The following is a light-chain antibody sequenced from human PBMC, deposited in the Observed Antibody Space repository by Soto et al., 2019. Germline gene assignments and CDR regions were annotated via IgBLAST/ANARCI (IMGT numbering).Light chain of an antibody. CDR1: QSVSSY. CDR3: QQRSNSIT. J-gene: IGKJ3*01. V-gene: IGKV3-11*01. Sequence: EIVLTQSPATLSLSPGERATLSCRASQSVSSYLAWYQQKPGQAPRLLIYDASNRATGIPARCSGSGSGTDFTLTISSLEPEDFAVDYFQQRSNSITFGPGTKVDIK. CDR2: DAS.